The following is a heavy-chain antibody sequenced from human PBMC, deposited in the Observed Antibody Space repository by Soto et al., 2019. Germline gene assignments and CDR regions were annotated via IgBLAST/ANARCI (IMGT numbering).Heavy chain of an antibody. CDR1: GFTVSSEY. CDR2: IYSEGHT. J-gene: IGHJ4*02. V-gene: IGHV3-53*01. D-gene: IGHD1-1*01. CDR3: ARSYKWTGRFDF. Sequence: EVQLVESGGDLIQPGGSLRLSCAVSGFTVSSEYISWVRQAPGKGLEWVAVIYSEGHTYYADSVKGRFTISRDASKNTVYLQMNDLRVEDMAVYYCARSYKWTGRFDFWGQGTLVIVSS.